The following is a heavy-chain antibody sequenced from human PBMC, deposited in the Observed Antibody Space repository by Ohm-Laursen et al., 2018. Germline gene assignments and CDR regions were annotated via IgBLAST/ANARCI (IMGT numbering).Heavy chain of an antibody. Sequence: SLRLSCSASGFTFSHYSMNWVRQAPGKGPEWLSYIGTSNTTIYCADSVNGRFTISRDNAKNSLYLQMNSLRVEDTAVYYCARPKQWLGYFDLWGRGTLVTVSS. J-gene: IGHJ2*01. CDR3: ARPKQWLGYFDL. CDR1: GFTFSHYS. D-gene: IGHD6-19*01. CDR2: IGTSNTTI. V-gene: IGHV3-48*04.